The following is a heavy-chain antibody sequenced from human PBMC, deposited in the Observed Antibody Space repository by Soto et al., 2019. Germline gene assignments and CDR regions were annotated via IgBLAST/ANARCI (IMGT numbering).Heavy chain of an antibody. J-gene: IGHJ6*03. CDR1: GGSISSYY. CDR3: ARGLDYYGSGRYYYYMDV. Sequence: SETLSLTCTVSGGSISSYYWSWIRQPPGKGLEWIGYIYYSGSTNYNPSLKSRVTISVDTSKNQFSLKLSSVTAADTAVYYCARGLDYYGSGRYYYYMDVWGKGTTVTVSS. CDR2: IYYSGST. D-gene: IGHD3-10*01. V-gene: IGHV4-59*01.